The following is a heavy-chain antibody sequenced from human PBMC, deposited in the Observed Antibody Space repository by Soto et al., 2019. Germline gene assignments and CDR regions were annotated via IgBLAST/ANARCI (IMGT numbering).Heavy chain of an antibody. Sequence: ASAKVSCKASGYTFSDFDINWLRQAAGQGPGWMGWMNAKSGDTFSAQRLQGKFNMTWDTSLSTAYMEVGSLTSDDAAIYYCARGNPFNYAGFDVWGQGTTVTVSS. CDR2: MNAKSGDT. D-gene: IGHD3-16*01. CDR3: ARGNPFNYAGFDV. J-gene: IGHJ6*02. CDR1: GYTFSDFD. V-gene: IGHV1-8*01.